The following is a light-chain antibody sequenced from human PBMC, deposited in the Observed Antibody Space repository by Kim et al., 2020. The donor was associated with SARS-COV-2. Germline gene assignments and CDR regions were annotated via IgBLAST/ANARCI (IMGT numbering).Light chain of an antibody. CDR1: SGSIASNY. CDR3: QSYGRNFWV. J-gene: IGLJ3*02. Sequence: NFMLTQPHSVSESPGKTVTISCTRSSGSIASNYVQWYQQRPGSAPTPVIYEDNQRPSGVPDRFSGSIDSSSNSASLTISSLEPEDEADYYCQSYGRNFWVFGGGTKVTVL. CDR2: EDN. V-gene: IGLV6-57*03.